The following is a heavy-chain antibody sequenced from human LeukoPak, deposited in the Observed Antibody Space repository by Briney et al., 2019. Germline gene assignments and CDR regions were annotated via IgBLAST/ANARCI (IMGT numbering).Heavy chain of an antibody. CDR2: ISYDGSNK. D-gene: IGHD6-13*01. J-gene: IGHJ4*02. Sequence: GGSLRLSCAASGFIFSNYGMHWVRQAPGKGLEWVAVISYDGSNKDYADSVKGRFTISRDSSKNTLYLQMNSLRDEDTAVYYCARERSAPYSSSWRNPFDYWGQGTLVTVSS. CDR3: ARERSAPYSSSWRNPFDY. V-gene: IGHV3-30*03. CDR1: GFIFSNYG.